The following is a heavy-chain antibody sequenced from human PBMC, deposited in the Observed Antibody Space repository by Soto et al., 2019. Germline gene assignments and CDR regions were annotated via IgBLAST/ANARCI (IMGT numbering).Heavy chain of an antibody. CDR2: INPSGGST. CDR3: ARRSDYYDSSGYPYYFDY. V-gene: IGHV1-46*01. J-gene: IGHJ4*02. CDR1: GYTFTSYY. D-gene: IGHD3-22*01. Sequence: ASVKVSCKASGYTFTSYYMHWVRQAPGQGLEWMGIINPSGGSTSYAQKFQGRVTMTRDTSTSTVYMELSSLRSEDTAVYYCARRSDYYDSSGYPYYFDYWGQGTLVTVSS.